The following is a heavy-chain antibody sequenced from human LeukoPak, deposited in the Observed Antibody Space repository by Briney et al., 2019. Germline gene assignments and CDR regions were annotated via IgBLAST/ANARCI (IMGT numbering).Heavy chain of an antibody. CDR1: GFTFSTSA. CDR2: IVVGSGNT. V-gene: IGHV1-58*01. J-gene: IGHJ4*02. D-gene: IGHD3-3*01. Sequence: SVKVSCKASGFTFSTSAVQWVRQARGQRLEWIGWIVVGSGNTHYALKYQERVTITRDVSTNTAYMELSSLRSEDTAVYYCAAEGPHDFFDYWGQGTLVTVSS. CDR3: AAEGPHDFFDY.